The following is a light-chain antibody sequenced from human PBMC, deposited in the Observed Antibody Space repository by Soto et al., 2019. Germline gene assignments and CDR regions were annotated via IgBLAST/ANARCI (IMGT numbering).Light chain of an antibody. CDR2: SNN. CDR3: VAWDDSLNGYVV. Sequence: QSVLTQPPSASGTPGQRVTISCSGSSSNIGSNTVNWYQQLPGTAPKLVIYSNNQRPSGVPDRFSGSKSGTSASLAISGLQSEDEAYYYCVAWDDSLNGYVVFGGGTKVPVL. V-gene: IGLV1-44*01. CDR1: SSNIGSNT. J-gene: IGLJ2*01.